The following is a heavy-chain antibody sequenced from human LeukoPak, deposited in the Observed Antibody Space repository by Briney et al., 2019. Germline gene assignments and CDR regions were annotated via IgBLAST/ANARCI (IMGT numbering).Heavy chain of an antibody. J-gene: IGHJ4*02. CDR2: IDPSDSYT. Sequence: GESLQISCKGSGYIFTSYRSSWVRQLPGKGLEWMGGIDPSDSYTNYSPSFQGHVTISADKSIRTAYLQWSSRKASDTAMYYYASLPAGLRVADFDYWGQGTLVTVSS. D-gene: IGHD3/OR15-3a*01. CDR1: GYIFTSYR. V-gene: IGHV5-10-1*01. CDR3: ASLPAGLRVADFDY.